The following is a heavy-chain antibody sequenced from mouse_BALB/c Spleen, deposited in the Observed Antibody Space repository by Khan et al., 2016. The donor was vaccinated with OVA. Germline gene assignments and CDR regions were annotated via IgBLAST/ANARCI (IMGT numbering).Heavy chain of an antibody. D-gene: IGHD1-1*01. CDR3: TRAGYGAFAY. J-gene: IGHJ3*01. Sequence: VQLQQSGTVLARPGASVKMSCKASGYIFTNYWMHWVKQRPGQGLEWIGGIFPGNSDTSYNQKFKGKAKLTAVTSASTAYMELSSLTNEDSAVYYGTRAGYGAFAYWGQGTLVTVSA. CDR1: GYIFTNYW. V-gene: IGHV1-5*01. CDR2: IFPGNSDT.